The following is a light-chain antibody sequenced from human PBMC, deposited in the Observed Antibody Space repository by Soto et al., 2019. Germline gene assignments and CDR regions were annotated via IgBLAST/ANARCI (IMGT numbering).Light chain of an antibody. Sequence: EIVLTQSPGALSLSSGDRATLSCRASQSFSGSYLAWYQQKPGQAPRLLIYGASSRATGIPDRFSGSGSGTDLTLTISRLEPEDFAVYYCQLYLFSHSRWTFGQGTKVDIX. CDR3: QLYLFSHSRWT. J-gene: IGKJ1*01. CDR1: QSFSGSY. V-gene: IGKV3-20*01. CDR2: GAS.